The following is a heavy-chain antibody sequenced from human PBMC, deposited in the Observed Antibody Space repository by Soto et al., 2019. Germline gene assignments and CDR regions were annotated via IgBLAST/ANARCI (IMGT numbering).Heavy chain of an antibody. CDR3: ASRDPGTSVDD. CDR2: IYRTGST. Sequence: PSSTLSLTCAFSGGSFTSNNWWTWVRPPPGQGLEWIGEIYRTGSTNYNPSLKSRVTISLDKSENQFSLKVTSLTAADTAVYYCASRDPGTSVDDWGQGTLVTVSS. V-gene: IGHV4-4*02. D-gene: IGHD1-7*01. CDR1: GGSFTSNNW. J-gene: IGHJ4*02.